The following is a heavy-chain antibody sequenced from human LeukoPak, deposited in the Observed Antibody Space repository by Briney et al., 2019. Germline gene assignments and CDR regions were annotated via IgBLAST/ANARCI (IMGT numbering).Heavy chain of an antibody. CDR1: GYTFTSYG. V-gene: IGHV1-18*01. J-gene: IGHJ4*02. CDR2: ISAYNGNT. CDR3: ARARAATILSPTDY. Sequence: ASVKVSCKASGYTFTSYGISWVRQAPGQGLEWMGWISAYNGNTNYAQKLQGRVTMTTDTSTSIAYMELRSLRSDDTAVYYCARARAATILSPTDYWGQGTLVTVSS. D-gene: IGHD5-12*01.